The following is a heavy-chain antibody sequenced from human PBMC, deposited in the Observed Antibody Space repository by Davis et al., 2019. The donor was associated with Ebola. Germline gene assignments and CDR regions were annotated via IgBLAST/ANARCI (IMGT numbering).Heavy chain of an antibody. Sequence: HSQTLSLTRAISGDSVFVQNGASDSTRQSESRGLAWLGRTYYKSKWYNDYSVSVKSRITINPDTSKNQLSLQLNAVTPEETALYYCARGWFRGGMDVWGEGTTVTVSS. D-gene: IGHD3-10*01. CDR1: GDSVFVQNGA. J-gene: IGHJ6*04. CDR2: TYYKSKWYN. V-gene: IGHV6-1*01. CDR3: ARGWFRGGMDV.